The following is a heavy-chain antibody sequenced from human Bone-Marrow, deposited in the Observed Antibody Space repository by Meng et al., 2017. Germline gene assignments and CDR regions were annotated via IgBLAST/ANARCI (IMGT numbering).Heavy chain of an antibody. CDR1: AYTFTGYY. CDR2: INPNSGGT. CDR3: ARPYSRGFDY. V-gene: IGHV1-2*06. J-gene: IGHJ4*02. D-gene: IGHD6-13*01. Sequence: QVHVLYDGAGVKMPGASVKSSCKASAYTFTGYYMHWVRQAPGQGLEWMGRINPNSGGTNYAQKFQGRVTMTRDTSISTAYMELSRLRSDDTAVYYCARPYSRGFDYWGQGTLVTVSS.